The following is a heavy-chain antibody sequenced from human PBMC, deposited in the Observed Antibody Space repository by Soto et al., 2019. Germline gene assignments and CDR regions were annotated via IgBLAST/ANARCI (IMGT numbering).Heavy chain of an antibody. CDR2: IVPIFGTT. CDR3: AANSLGGGSQGDV. V-gene: IGHV1-69*13. D-gene: IGHD3-10*01. CDR1: GDTFSSYS. J-gene: IGHJ6*02. Sequence: SVKVSCKASGDTFSSYSISWVRQAPGQGLEWMGGIVPIFGTTVYAPRLQGRVTITADGPTSTSYMELSGLRFEDTAIYYCAANSLGGGSQGDVWGQGTTVTVSS.